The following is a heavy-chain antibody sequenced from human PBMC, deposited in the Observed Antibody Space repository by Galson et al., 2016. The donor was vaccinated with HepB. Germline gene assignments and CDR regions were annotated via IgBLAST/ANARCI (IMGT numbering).Heavy chain of an antibody. CDR1: GASISNYY. V-gene: IGHV4-59*01. J-gene: IGHJ6*02. Sequence: SETLSLTCTVSGASISNYYWSWIRQPPGKGLEWIGCSCNSGGTNYNPSLKGRVTISVDTSKNQFSLKMSSVTAADTAVYYCAGVDVVIVPGANVFDPKDSYYYFMDVWGQGTTVTVSS. D-gene: IGHD2-2*03. CDR2: SCNSGGT. CDR3: AGVDVVIVPGANVFDPKDSYYYFMDV.